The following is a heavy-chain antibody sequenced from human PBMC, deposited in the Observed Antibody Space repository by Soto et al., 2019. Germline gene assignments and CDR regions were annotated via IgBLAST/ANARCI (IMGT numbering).Heavy chain of an antibody. V-gene: IGHV1-2*04. CDR3: AIAPRDISGYPQYSFDY. CDR1: GYTFTGYY. D-gene: IGHD3-22*01. CDR2: INPNSGGT. Sequence: QVQLVQSGAEVKKPGASVKVSCKASGYTFTGYYMHWVRQAPGQGLEWMGWINPNSGGTNYAQKVQGWVTMTRDTSIITAYMDLSRLRSADTAVYYCAIAPRDISGYPQYSFDYWCQGTLVTVSS. J-gene: IGHJ4*02.